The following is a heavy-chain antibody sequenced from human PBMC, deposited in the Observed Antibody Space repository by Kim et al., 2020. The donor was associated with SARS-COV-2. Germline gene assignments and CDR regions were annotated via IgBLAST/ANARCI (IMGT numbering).Heavy chain of an antibody. J-gene: IGHJ6*03. CDR1: GGSISSSSYY. Sequence: SETLSLTCTVSGGSISSSSYYWGWIRQPPGKGLEWIGSFYYSGSTYYNPSLKSRVTISVDTSKNQFSLKLSSVTAADTAVYYCARHRGVYDILTGNDYYYYMDVWGKGTTVTVSS. V-gene: IGHV4-39*01. CDR3: ARHRGVYDILTGNDYYYYMDV. D-gene: IGHD3-9*01. CDR2: FYYSGST.